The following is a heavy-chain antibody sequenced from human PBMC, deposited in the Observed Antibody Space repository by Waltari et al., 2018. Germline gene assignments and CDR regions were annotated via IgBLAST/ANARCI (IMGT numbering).Heavy chain of an antibody. V-gene: IGHV3-74*01. CDR2: VNIDGTGT. CDR1: GFSFSSYW. J-gene: IGHJ4*02. CDR3: TRVNWDY. Sequence: VQLVESGGRLVQPGGSLRLSCEASGFSFSSYWMHWVRQAPGRGLGWVARVNIDGTGTDYADSVKGRFAISRDNAENTLYLQMNNLRAEDTGIYYCTRVNWDYWGQGTLVTVSS.